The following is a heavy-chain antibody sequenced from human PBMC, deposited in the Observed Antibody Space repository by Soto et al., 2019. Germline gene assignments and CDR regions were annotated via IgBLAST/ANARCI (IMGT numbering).Heavy chain of an antibody. CDR3: VISTGKFYADFAY. CDR2: LSGNSDTV. V-gene: IGHV3-9*01. Sequence: ALRVGYVTSGFFCDNYAMHRVRQAPGKGPEWVSGLSGNSDTVAYADSVKGRFTISRDNAKKSLFLQMNNLRPEDTAFYYCVISTGKFYADFAYWGQGTQVTVSS. CDR1: GFFCDNYA. D-gene: IGHD1-1*01. J-gene: IGHJ4*02.